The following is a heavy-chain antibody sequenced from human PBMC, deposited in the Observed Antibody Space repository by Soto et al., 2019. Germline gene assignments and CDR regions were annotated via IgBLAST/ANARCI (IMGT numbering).Heavy chain of an antibody. Sequence: PSETLSLTCTVSGGSVSSYYWNWIRQPPGKGLEWIGYIRYSGNTNYNPSLKSRVTISVDTSKNQFSLKLSSVTAADTAVYYCAGGGVRGVITRTRDYYGMDVWGQGTTVT. V-gene: IGHV4-59*08. CDR3: AGGGVRGVITRTRDYYGMDV. D-gene: IGHD3-10*01. CDR2: IRYSGNT. J-gene: IGHJ6*02. CDR1: GGSVSSYY.